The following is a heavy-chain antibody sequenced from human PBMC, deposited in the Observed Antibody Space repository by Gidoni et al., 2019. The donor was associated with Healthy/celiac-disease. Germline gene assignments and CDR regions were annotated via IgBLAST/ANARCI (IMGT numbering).Heavy chain of an antibody. J-gene: IGHJ4*02. CDR2: INPSGGST. D-gene: IGHD1-26*01. CDR1: VYTFTSYY. CDR3: ARALEREPYYFDY. Sequence: QVQLQQSGAEGTKPGASVKVSCKASVYTFTSYYMHWVRQAPGQGLAWMGIINPSGGSTSYAQKFQGRVTMTRDTSTSTVYMELSSLRSEDTAVYYCARALEREPYYFDYWGQGTLVTVSS. V-gene: IGHV1-46*01.